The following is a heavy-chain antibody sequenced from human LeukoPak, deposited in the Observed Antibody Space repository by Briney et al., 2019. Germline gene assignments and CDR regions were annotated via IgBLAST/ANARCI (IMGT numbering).Heavy chain of an antibody. D-gene: IGHD2-2*01. Sequence: ASVKVSCKASGYTFTSYHIQWVRQAPGQGLEWMGIINPSGGSTSYAQKFQGRVTMTRDTSTSTVYMELSSLRSEDTAVYYCARDCGSTGRNRNYYYYYMDVWGKGTTVTVSS. CDR1: GYTFTSYH. J-gene: IGHJ6*03. CDR2: INPSGGST. V-gene: IGHV1-46*01. CDR3: ARDCGSTGRNRNYYYYYMDV.